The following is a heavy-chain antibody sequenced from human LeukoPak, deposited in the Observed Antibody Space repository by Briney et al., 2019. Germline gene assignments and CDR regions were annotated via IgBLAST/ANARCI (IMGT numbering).Heavy chain of an antibody. CDR3: ARDRSPAPGRSYGRGHFDY. J-gene: IGHJ4*02. CDR2: INPNSGGT. Sequence: ASVKVSCKASGYTVTAYYIHWVRQAPGQGLEWMGWINPNSGGTNYAQKFQGRVTMTRDTSISTAYMELSRLRSDDTAVYYCARDRSPAPGRSYGRGHFDYWGQGTLVTVSS. V-gene: IGHV1-2*02. D-gene: IGHD3-16*01. CDR1: GYTVTAYY.